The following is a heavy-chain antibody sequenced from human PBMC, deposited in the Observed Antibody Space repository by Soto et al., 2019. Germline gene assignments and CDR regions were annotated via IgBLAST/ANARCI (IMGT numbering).Heavy chain of an antibody. D-gene: IGHD6-19*01. CDR3: ARVSHSSHTDWSDL. J-gene: IGHJ5*02. CDR2: IYYSVST. V-gene: IGHV4-59*01. CDR1: AGSISNYY. Sequence: SETLSLTCSVSAGSISNYYGSWIRQPPGKGLEWIGYIYYSVSTNYNPSLKSRVTMSIDMSKNQFSLKLSSVTAADTAVYYCARVSHSSHTDWSDLWGQGTAVTVSS.